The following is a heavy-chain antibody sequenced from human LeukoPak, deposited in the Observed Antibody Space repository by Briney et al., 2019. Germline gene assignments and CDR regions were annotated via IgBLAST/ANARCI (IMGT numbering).Heavy chain of an antibody. CDR2: IIPNLGIA. J-gene: IGHJ6*02. V-gene: IGHV1-69*04. CDR1: GGTFISYA. CDR3: ARDLWFGESDYYDYGMDV. D-gene: IGHD3-10*01. Sequence: GASVKVSCKASGGTFISYAISWVGQAPGQGLEWMGRIIPNLGIANYAQKFQGRVTITADKSTSTAYMELSSLRSEDTAVYYCARDLWFGESDYYDYGMDVWGQGTTVTVSS.